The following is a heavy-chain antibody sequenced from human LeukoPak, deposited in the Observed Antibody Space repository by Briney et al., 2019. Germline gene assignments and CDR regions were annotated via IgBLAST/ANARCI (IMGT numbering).Heavy chain of an antibody. Sequence: GGSLRLSCAASGFTFSDYYMSWVRQAPGKGLEWVSDISSSGSSIYYADSVKGRFTISRDNAKNSLYLQMNSLRAEDTAVYYCAREDITMVRGIGAYYYYGMDVWGQGTTVTVSS. CDR1: GFTFSDYY. CDR2: ISSSGSSI. CDR3: AREDITMVRGIGAYYYYGMDV. D-gene: IGHD3-10*01. J-gene: IGHJ6*02. V-gene: IGHV3-11*01.